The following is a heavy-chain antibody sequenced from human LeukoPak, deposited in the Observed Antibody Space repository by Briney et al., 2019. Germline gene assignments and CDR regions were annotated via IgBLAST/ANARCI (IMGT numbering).Heavy chain of an antibody. V-gene: IGHV1-2*02. CDR3: ARVVFRIETDY. CDR2: INPNSGGT. J-gene: IGHJ4*02. D-gene: IGHD5-24*01. Sequence: GASVKVSCKASEYTFTGHYIHWVRQVPGQGLEWMGWINPNSGGTNYAQKFQGRVTMTRDTSISTAYMELSRLRSDDTAVYYCARVVFRIETDYWGQGTLVTVSS. CDR1: EYTFTGHY.